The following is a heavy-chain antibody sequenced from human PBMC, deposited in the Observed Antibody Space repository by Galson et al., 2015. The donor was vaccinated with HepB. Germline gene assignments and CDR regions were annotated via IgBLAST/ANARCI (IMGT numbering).Heavy chain of an antibody. CDR2: IYSGGST. CDR1: GFTVSSNY. J-gene: IGHJ6*02. D-gene: IGHD4-17*01. V-gene: IGHV3-66*04. CDR3: ARQAYGDYYYGMDV. Sequence: SLRLSCAASGFTVSSNYMSWVRQAPGKGLEWVSVIYSGGSTYYADSVKGRFTISRDNSKNTLYLQMNSLRAEDTAVYYCARQAYGDYYYGMDVWGQGTTVTVSS.